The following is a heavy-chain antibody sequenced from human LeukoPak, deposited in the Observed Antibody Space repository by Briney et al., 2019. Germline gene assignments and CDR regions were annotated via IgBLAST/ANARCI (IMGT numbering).Heavy chain of an antibody. CDR3: ARSHDLTGYTFDY. Sequence: PSETLSLTCTVPGGSISSYYWSWIRQPPGKGLEWIGYIYYSGSTNYNPSLKSRVTISVDTSKNQFSLKLSSVTAADTAVYYCARSHDLTGYTFDYWGQGTLVTVSS. V-gene: IGHV4-59*08. CDR2: IYYSGST. CDR1: GGSISSYY. D-gene: IGHD3-9*01. J-gene: IGHJ4*02.